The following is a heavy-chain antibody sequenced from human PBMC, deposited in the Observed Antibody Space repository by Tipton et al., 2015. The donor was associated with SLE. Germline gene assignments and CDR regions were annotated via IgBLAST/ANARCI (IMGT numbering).Heavy chain of an antibody. J-gene: IGHJ1*01. CDR2: IYYSGST. Sequence: TLSLTCTVSGGSISSGDYYWSWIRQPPGKGLEWIGYIYYSGSTYYNPSLKSRVTISVDTSENQFSLKLSSVTAADTAVYYCARGVRSSWYRAEYFQHWGQGTLVTVSS. CDR1: GGSISSGDYY. D-gene: IGHD6-13*01. CDR3: ARGVRSSWYRAEYFQH. V-gene: IGHV4-30-4*08.